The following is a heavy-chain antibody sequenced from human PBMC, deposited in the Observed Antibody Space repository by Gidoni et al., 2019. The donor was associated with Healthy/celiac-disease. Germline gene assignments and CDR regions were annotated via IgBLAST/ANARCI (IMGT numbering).Heavy chain of an antibody. CDR3: ARGRSYDILTGYYYYYMDV. D-gene: IGHD3-9*01. Sequence: QVQLQQWGAGLLKPSETLSLTCAVYGGSFSGYYWSWIRQPPGKGLEWIGEINHSGSTNYNPSLKSRVTISVDTSKNQFSLKLSSVTAADTAVYYCARGRSYDILTGYYYYYMDVWGKGTTVTVSS. V-gene: IGHV4-34*01. J-gene: IGHJ6*03. CDR1: GGSFSGYY. CDR2: INHSGST.